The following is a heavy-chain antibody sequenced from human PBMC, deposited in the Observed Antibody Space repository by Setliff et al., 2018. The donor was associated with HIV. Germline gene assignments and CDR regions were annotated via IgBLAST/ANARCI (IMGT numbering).Heavy chain of an antibody. J-gene: IGHJ4*02. CDR1: GDPISNHY. CDR2: IYNSGNS. D-gene: IGHD6-19*01. CDR3: ASMERGSGFSNRNYFDY. Sequence: PSETLSLTCNASGDPISNHYWNWIRQPPGKGLEWIATIYNSGNSVSNPSLKSRVTISIDTSKNHFSLTLNSVTAADSAVYYCASMERGSGFSNRNYFDYWGQGTLVTVSS. V-gene: IGHV4-59*11.